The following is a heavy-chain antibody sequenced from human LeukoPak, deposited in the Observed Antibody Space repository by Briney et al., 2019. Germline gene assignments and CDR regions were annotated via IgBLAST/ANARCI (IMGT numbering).Heavy chain of an antibody. Sequence: PSETLSLTCAVYGGPFSGYYWSWIRQPPGKGLEWIGYIYYSGSTNYNPSLKSRVTISVDTSKNQFSLKLSSVTAADTAVYYCARSLTGYYAYYFDYWGQGTLVTVSS. D-gene: IGHD3-9*01. CDR2: IYYSGST. CDR3: ARSLTGYYAYYFDY. V-gene: IGHV4-59*01. J-gene: IGHJ4*02. CDR1: GGPFSGYY.